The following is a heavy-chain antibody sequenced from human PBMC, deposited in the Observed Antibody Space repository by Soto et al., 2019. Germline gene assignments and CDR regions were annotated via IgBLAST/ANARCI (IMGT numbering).Heavy chain of an antibody. D-gene: IGHD3-22*01. CDR2: IWFDGSTT. V-gene: IGHV3-33*08. Sequence: QVHLAESGGGVVQPGRSLRLSCAASGFIFNNFGMHWVRQAPGKGLEWVAVIWFDGSTTYYADSEKGRCTISRDNSKNTLYLEINSLRAEDTAVYYCAKNHNYYDRSGHYYGDGGFDYWGQGTRVTVSS. CDR3: AKNHNYYDRSGHYYGDGGFDY. CDR1: GFIFNNFG. J-gene: IGHJ4*02.